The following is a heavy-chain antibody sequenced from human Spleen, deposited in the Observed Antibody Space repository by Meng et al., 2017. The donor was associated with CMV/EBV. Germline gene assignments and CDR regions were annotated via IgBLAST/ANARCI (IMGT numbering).Heavy chain of an antibody. V-gene: IGHV4-34*01. CDR2: INHSGST. Sequence: GSLRLSCAVYGGSFSGYYWSWIRQPPGKGLEWIGEINHSGSTNYNPSLKSRVTISVDTSKNQFSLKLNSVTAADTAVYYCARGSKTIFGVVIDYGMDVWGQGTTVTVSS. CDR3: ARGSKTIFGVVIDYGMDV. D-gene: IGHD3-3*01. J-gene: IGHJ6*02. CDR1: GGSFSGYY.